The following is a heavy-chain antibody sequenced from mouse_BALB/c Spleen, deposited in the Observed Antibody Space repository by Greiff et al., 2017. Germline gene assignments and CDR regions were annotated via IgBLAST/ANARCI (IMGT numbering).Heavy chain of an antibody. CDR3: ARGYGSSLWYFDV. D-gene: IGHD1-1*01. CDR2: ISNGGGST. J-gene: IGHJ1*01. CDR1: GFTFSSYT. Sequence: EVKLVESGGGLVQPGGSLKLSCAASGFTFSSYTMSWVRQTPEKRLEWVAYISNGGGSTYYPDTVKGRFTISRDNAKNTLYLQMSSLKSEDTAMYYCARGYGSSLWYFDVWGAGTTVTVSS. V-gene: IGHV5-12-2*01.